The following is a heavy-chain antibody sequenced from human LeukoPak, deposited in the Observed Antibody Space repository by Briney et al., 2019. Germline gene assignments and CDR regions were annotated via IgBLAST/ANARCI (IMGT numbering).Heavy chain of an antibody. J-gene: IGHJ4*02. V-gene: IGHV3-21*01. CDR2: ISSSGSYI. CDR1: GFTFSSYT. D-gene: IGHD6-19*01. Sequence: GGSLRLSCAASGFTFSSYTMNWVRQPPGKGLEWVSSISSSGSYIYYADSLRGRFTISRDNAKNSLYLQMSSLRAEDTAVYYCASDEQYEYWGQGTLVTVSS. CDR3: ASDEQYEY.